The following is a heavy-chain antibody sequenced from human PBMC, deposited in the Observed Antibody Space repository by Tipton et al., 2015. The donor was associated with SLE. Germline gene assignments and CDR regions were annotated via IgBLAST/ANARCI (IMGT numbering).Heavy chain of an antibody. CDR3: ARVEAAAGTGNFDY. J-gene: IGHJ4*02. CDR2: IYSGGSST. CDR1: GFTFSSYA. V-gene: IGHV3-23*03. Sequence: SLRLSCAASGFTFSSYAMSWVRQAPGKGLEWVSVIYSGGSSTYYADSVKGRFTISRDNSKNTLYLQMNSLRAEDTAVYYCARVEAAAGTGNFDYWGQGTLVTVSS. D-gene: IGHD6-13*01.